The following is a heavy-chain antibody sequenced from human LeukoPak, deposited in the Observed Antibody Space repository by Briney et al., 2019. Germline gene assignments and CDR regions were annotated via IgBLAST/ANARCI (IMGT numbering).Heavy chain of an antibody. V-gene: IGHV1-8*03. D-gene: IGHD2-21*02. Sequence: ASVKVSCKASGYTFTSYDINWVRQATGQGLEWMGWMNPNSGNTGYAQKFQDRVTITRNTSISTAYMELSSLRSEDTAVYYCARGGVVVTAYDYWGQGTLVTVSS. CDR2: MNPNSGNT. J-gene: IGHJ4*02. CDR3: ARGGVVVTAYDY. CDR1: GYTFTSYD.